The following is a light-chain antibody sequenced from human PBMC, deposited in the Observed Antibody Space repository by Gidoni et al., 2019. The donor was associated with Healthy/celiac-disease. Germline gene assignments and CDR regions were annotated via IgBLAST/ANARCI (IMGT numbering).Light chain of an antibody. J-gene: IGKJ1*01. V-gene: IGKV1-5*03. Sequence: IQMTQSPSTLSASVGDRITITCRPSQSISSWLAWYQQKPGKAPKLLTYKASSLESGVPSRISGSGSGTEFTLTISSLQPDDVATYYCQQYNSYPLTFGQGTKVEIK. CDR2: KAS. CDR1: QSISSW. CDR3: QQYNSYPLT.